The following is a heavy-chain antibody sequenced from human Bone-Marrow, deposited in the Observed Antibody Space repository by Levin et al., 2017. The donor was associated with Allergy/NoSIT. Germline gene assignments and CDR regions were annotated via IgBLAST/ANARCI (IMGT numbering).Heavy chain of an antibody. CDR2: IKQDGSEK. D-gene: IGHD1-26*01. V-gene: IGHV3-7*01. CDR1: GFTFSSYW. Sequence: GESLKISCAASGFTFSSYWMSWVRQAPGKGLEWVANIKQDGSEKYYVDSVKGRFTISRDNAKNSLYLQMNSLRVEDTAVYYCARKGRELLGWDYWGQGTLVTVSS. J-gene: IGHJ4*02. CDR3: ARKGRELLGWDY.